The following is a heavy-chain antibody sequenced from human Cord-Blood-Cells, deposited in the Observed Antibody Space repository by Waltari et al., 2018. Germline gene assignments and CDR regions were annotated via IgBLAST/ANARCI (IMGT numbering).Heavy chain of an antibody. CDR1: GFTFSSYW. Sequence: EVQLVESGGGLVQPGGSLRLSCSVSGFTFSSYWMHWLRQAPGKGLVWVSRINSDGSSTSYADSVKGRFTISRDNAKNTLYLQMNSLRAEDTAVYYCARGGDYSNAFDIWGQGTMVTVSS. CDR2: INSDGSST. D-gene: IGHD4-4*01. CDR3: ARGGDYSNAFDI. J-gene: IGHJ3*02. V-gene: IGHV3-74*01.